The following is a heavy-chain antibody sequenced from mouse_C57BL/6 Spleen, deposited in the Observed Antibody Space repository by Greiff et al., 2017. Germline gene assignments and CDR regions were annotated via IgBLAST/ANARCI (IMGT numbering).Heavy chain of an antibody. CDR3: ATLYGSGWYFDV. Sequence: VQLQQSGAELVRPGTSVKLSCKASGYTFTSYWMHWVKQRPGQGLEWIGVIDPSDSYTNYNQKFKGKATLTVDTSSSTAYMQLSSLTSEDSAVYYCATLYGSGWYFDVWGTGTTVTVSS. J-gene: IGHJ1*03. CDR2: IDPSDSYT. V-gene: IGHV1-59*01. D-gene: IGHD1-1*01. CDR1: GYTFTSYW.